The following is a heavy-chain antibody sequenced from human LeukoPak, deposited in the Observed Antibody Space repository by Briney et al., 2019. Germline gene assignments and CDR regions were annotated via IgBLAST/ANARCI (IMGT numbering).Heavy chain of an antibody. CDR2: IYSGGST. J-gene: IGHJ6*02. CDR1: GFTVSSNY. V-gene: IGHV3-66*01. Sequence: GGSLRLSCAASGFTVSSNYMSWVRQAPGKGLEWVSVIYSGGSTYYADSVKGRFTISRDNSKNTLYLQMNSLRAEDTAVYYCARGADFYFYGMDVWGQGTTVTVSS. CDR3: ARGADFYFYGMDV.